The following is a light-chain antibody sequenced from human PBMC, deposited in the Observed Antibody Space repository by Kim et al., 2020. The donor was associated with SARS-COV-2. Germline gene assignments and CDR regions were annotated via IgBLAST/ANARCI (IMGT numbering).Light chain of an antibody. CDR2: GAS. Sequence: SVSPWERTTLSCRASQTIDNNLAWFQQKPGQAPRLFIYGASTRAPGIPARFSGSGSGTEFTLTISSLQSEDFAVYYCQHYHKWPHSFGQGTKLEI. CDR1: QTIDNN. V-gene: IGKV3-15*01. J-gene: IGKJ2*03. CDR3: QHYHKWPHS.